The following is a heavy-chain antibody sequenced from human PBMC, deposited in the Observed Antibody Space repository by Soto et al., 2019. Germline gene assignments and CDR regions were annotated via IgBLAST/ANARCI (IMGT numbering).Heavy chain of an antibody. CDR2: MNQGGSEV. V-gene: IGHV3-7*01. D-gene: IGHD2-2*01. J-gene: IGHJ3*02. CDR3: ARDRGYSTFDI. CDR1: GFSFSSYW. Sequence: EVQLVESGGGLVQSGGSLRLSGGASGFSFSSYWMSWVRQAPGKALEWVANMNQGGSEVNYVDSVRGRFTISRDNAKNFVYLQLNRLRVEDTAVYHCARDRGYSTFDIWGQGTIVTVSS.